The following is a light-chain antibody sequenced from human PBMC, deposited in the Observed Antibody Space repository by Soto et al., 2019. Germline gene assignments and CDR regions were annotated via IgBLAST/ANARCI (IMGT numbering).Light chain of an antibody. J-gene: IGLJ2*01. Sequence: QSALTQPASVSGSPGQSITISCTGTSSDVGAYNYVSWYQQHPGKAPQLMIYDVSNRPSGVSNRFSGSKSGNTASLTISGLQAEDEADYYCSSYTSNSILFGGGTQLTVL. CDR3: SSYTSNSIL. CDR1: SSDVGAYNY. V-gene: IGLV2-14*01. CDR2: DVS.